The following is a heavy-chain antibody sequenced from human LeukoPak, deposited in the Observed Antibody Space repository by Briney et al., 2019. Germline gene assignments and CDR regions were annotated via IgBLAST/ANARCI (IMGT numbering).Heavy chain of an antibody. CDR2: ISAYNGNT. Sequence: ASVKVSCKASGYTFTSYGISWVRQAPGQGLEWMGWISAYNGNTNYAQKLQGRVTMTTDTSTSTAYMELRSLRSDDTAVYYCATYTGGRLLQFGSDAFDIWGQGTMVTVSS. D-gene: IGHD5-24*01. CDR3: ATYTGGRLLQFGSDAFDI. CDR1: GYTFTSYG. V-gene: IGHV1-18*01. J-gene: IGHJ3*02.